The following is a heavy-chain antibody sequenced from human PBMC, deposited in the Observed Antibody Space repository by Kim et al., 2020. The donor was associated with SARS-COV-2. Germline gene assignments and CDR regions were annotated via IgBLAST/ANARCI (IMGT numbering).Heavy chain of an antibody. D-gene: IGHD3-10*01. CDR3: ARDPTFGELSPFVWFDP. V-gene: IGHV1-69*01. Sequence: QGRVTITADESTSTAYMELSSLRSEDTAVYYCARDPTFGELSPFVWFDPWGQGTLVTVSS. J-gene: IGHJ5*02.